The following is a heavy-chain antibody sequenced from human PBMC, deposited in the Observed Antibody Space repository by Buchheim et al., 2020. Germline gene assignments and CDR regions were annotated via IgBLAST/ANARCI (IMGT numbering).Heavy chain of an antibody. CDR3: ARDRGGSWSSDY. Sequence: QVHLVQSGAEVKKPGASVKVSCKASGYTFTSYHMHWVRQAPGQGLEWMGIIHPSDGFARYAQTFQGRVTMTRDTSTPTGYMELSSLRFEDTAVYYCARDRGGSWSSDYWGQGTL. V-gene: IGHV1-46*03. D-gene: IGHD2-15*01. CDR2: IHPSDGFA. CDR1: GYTFTSYH. J-gene: IGHJ4*02.